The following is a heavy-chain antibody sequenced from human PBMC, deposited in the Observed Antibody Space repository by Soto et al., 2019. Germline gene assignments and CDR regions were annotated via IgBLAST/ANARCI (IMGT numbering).Heavy chain of an antibody. CDR3: AKGPPGYASSFDY. D-gene: IGHD2-8*01. J-gene: IGHJ4*02. CDR2: ISYDGSNK. V-gene: IGHV3-30*18. CDR1: GFTFSSYG. Sequence: GGSLRLSCAASGFTFSSYGMHWVRQAPGKGLEWVAVISYDGSNKYYADSVKGRFTISRDNSKNTLYLQMNSLRAEDTAVYYCAKGPPGYASSFDYWGQGTLVTVSS.